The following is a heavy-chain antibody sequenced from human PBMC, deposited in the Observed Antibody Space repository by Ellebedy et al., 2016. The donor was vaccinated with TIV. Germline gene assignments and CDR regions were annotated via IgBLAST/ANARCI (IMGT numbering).Heavy chain of an antibody. J-gene: IGHJ6*02. CDR3: ARGEDTAMVHGLDV. V-gene: IGHV3-11*01. Sequence: GESLKISCAASGFTFSDYYMSWNRQAPGKGLEWVSYISSTGSTIYYADSVKGRFTIDRDNATNSVYLQMNSLRAGDTAVYYCARGEDTAMVHGLDVWGQGTAVTVSS. CDR1: GFTFSDYY. D-gene: IGHD5-18*01. CDR2: ISSTGSTI.